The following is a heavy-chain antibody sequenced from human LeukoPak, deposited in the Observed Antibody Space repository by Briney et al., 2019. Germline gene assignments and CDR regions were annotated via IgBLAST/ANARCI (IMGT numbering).Heavy chain of an antibody. CDR1: GGSFSGYY. CDR3: ARVVGYCSSTSCYYNWFDP. J-gene: IGHJ5*02. Sequence: SETLSLTCAVSGGSFSGYYWSWIRQPPGKGLEWIGEINHSGSTNYNPSLKSRVTMSVDTSKNQFSLKLSSVTAADTAVYYCARVVGYCSSTSCYYNWFDPWGQGTLVTVSS. D-gene: IGHD2-2*01. V-gene: IGHV4-34*10. CDR2: INHSGST.